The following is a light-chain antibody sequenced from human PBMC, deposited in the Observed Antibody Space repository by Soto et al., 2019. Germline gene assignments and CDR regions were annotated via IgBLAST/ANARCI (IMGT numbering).Light chain of an antibody. J-gene: IGKJ1*01. CDR3: QQYKSWRT. CDR2: AAS. V-gene: IGKV3-15*01. Sequence: EIVMTQSPATLSVSPGERATLSCRASQSVSSNLAWYQQRPGQAPRLLIYAASTRATGIPARFSGSGSGTEFTLTISGLQSEDFGVYYCQQYKSWRTFGQGTKVDIK. CDR1: QSVSSN.